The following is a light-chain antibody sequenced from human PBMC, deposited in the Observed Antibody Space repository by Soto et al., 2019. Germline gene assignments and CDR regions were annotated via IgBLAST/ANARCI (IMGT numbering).Light chain of an antibody. J-gene: IGKJ5*01. CDR3: QHYESRLIT. Sequence: DIQMTQSPSSLSASVGASVTITCKASQDISNFLNWYQQKPGKAPKLLIYAASNLETGVPSRFSGSGSGTEFTFTISSLQPGDMAIYYCQHYESRLITFGQGTRLDIK. V-gene: IGKV1-33*01. CDR2: AAS. CDR1: QDISNF.